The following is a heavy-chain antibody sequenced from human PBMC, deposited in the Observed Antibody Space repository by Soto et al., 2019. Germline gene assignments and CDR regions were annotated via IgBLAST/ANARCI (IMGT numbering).Heavy chain of an antibody. J-gene: IGHJ4*02. Sequence: XETLSLTCAVSGCSFTSNNWWTWVRQPPGQGLEWIGEIYRTGSTNYNPSLKSRVTISLDKSENQFSLKVTSLTAADTAVYYCASRDPGTSVDYWGQGTLVTVSS. CDR2: IYRTGST. D-gene: IGHD1-7*01. CDR3: ASRDPGTSVDY. CDR1: GCSFTSNNW. V-gene: IGHV4-4*02.